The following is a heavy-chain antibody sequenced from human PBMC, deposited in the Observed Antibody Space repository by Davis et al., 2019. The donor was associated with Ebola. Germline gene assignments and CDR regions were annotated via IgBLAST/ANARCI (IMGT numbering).Heavy chain of an antibody. CDR3: VRGSDAYKTGY. CDR1: GGSIRSYY. J-gene: IGHJ4*02. CDR2: IYSSGST. Sequence: SETLSLTCILSGGSIRSYYWSCIRQLPGKGLEWIGYIYSSGSTNYNPSLKSRVTISVDTSKNQFSLEVRSVTAADTAFYYCVRGSDAYKTGYWGQGTLVTVSS. D-gene: IGHD5-24*01. V-gene: IGHV4-59*01.